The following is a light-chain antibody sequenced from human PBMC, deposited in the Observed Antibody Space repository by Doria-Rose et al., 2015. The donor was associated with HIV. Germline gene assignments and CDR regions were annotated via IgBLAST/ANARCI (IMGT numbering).Light chain of an antibody. V-gene: IGKV3-20*01. CDR1: QSISKH. Sequence: VRPQSPATLSVSPGGRATLSCRASQSISKHLAWFQQKPGQAPRLLIYGASSRATGIPDRFSGSGSGTDFTLTISRLEPEDFAVYYCQQYGSSPETFGQGTKVEIK. CDR3: QQYGSSPET. J-gene: IGKJ1*01. CDR2: GAS.